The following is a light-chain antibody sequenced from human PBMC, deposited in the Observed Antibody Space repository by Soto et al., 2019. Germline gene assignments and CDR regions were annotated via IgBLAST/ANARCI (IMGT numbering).Light chain of an antibody. CDR1: QSVSSN. CDR2: DAS. J-gene: IGKJ1*01. CDR3: QQYNSYSGT. V-gene: IGKV3D-15*01. Sequence: EMVMTQSPATLPVSPGDRATLACRASQSVSSNLAWYQQKPGQAPRLLIYDASNRATGIPARFSGSGSGTEFTLTISSLQPDDFATYYCQQYNSYSGTFGQGTKVDI.